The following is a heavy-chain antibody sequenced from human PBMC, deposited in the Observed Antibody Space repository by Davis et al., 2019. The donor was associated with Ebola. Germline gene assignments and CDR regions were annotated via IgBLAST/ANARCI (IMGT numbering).Heavy chain of an antibody. Sequence: GGSPRLSCAASGFTFSSYSMNWVRQAPGKGLEWVSSISSSSSYIYYADSVKGRFTISRDNAKNSLYLQMNSLRAEDTAVYYCARSSIAARPGYYYGMDVWGQGTTVTVSS. D-gene: IGHD6-6*01. J-gene: IGHJ6*02. CDR2: ISSSSSYI. CDR3: ARSSIAARPGYYYGMDV. CDR1: GFTFSSYS. V-gene: IGHV3-21*01.